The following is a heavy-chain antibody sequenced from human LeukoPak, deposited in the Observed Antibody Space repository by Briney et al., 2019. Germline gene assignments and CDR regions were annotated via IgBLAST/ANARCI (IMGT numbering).Heavy chain of an antibody. CDR1: GFTFSSYW. CDR2: IKQDGSEK. CDR3: ARDISGSYSSDAFDI. J-gene: IGHJ3*02. D-gene: IGHD1-26*01. V-gene: IGHV3-7*04. Sequence: GGSLRLSCAASGFTFSSYWMSWVRQAPGKGLEWVANIKQDGSEKYYVDSVKGRFTISRDNAKNSLYLQMNSLRAEDTAVYYCARDISGSYSSDAFDIWGQGTMVTVSS.